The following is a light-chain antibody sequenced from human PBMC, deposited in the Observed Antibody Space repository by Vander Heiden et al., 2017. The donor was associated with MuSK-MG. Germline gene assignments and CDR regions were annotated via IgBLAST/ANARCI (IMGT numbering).Light chain of an antibody. CDR3: QSYDSSLSGSVV. V-gene: IGLV1-40*01. J-gene: IGLJ2*01. CDR1: SSNIGAGYD. CDR2: GNN. Sequence: QSVLTQPPSVSGAPGQGGTISCTGSSSNIGAGYDVHWYQQFPGTAPKLLIYGNNHRPSGVPDRFSGSKSGTSASLAITGLQAEDEADYYCQSYDSSLSGSVVFGGGTKLTVL.